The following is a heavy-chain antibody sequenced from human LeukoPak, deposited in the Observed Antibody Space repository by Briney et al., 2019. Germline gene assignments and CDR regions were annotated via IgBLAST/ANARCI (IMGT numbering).Heavy chain of an antibody. Sequence: GGSLRLSCAASGFTFSSYSMHWVRQAPGKGLEWVAVISYDGSNKYYADSVKGRFTISRDNSKNALYLQMNSLRAEDTAVYYCARDPRGMVRGYFDYWGQGTLVTVSS. V-gene: IGHV3-30*03. CDR2: ISYDGSNK. CDR3: ARDPRGMVRGYFDY. J-gene: IGHJ4*02. D-gene: IGHD3-10*01. CDR1: GFTFSSYS.